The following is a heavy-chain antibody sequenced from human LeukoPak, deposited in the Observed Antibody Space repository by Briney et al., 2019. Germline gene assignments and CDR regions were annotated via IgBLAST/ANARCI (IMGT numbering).Heavy chain of an antibody. CDR3: ARDNIGHGIDY. J-gene: IGHJ4*02. CDR1: GFSFTTYG. CDR2: ISSRGTTT. D-gene: IGHD2/OR15-2a*01. Sequence: GGSLTLSCAASGFSFTTYGLNWVRQAPGRGLEWLSYISSRGTTTYYACSVKGRFTISRDNAKNSLYLQMNSLRAEDTAVYYCARDNIGHGIDYWGQGTLVTVSS. V-gene: IGHV3-48*03.